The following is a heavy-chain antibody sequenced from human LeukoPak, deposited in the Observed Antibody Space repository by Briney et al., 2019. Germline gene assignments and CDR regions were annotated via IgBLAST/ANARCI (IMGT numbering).Heavy chain of an antibody. CDR3: ARVGVGATPEGAFDI. J-gene: IGHJ3*02. CDR2: MNPNRGNT. CDR1: GYTFTSYD. V-gene: IGHV1-8*01. D-gene: IGHD1-26*01. Sequence: GAPVKASFKASGYTFTSYDINWVRQATGQGLEWMGWMNPNRGNTGYAQKFQGRVTMTRNTSISTAYMELSSLRSEDTAVYYCARVGVGATPEGAFDIWGQGTLITVSS.